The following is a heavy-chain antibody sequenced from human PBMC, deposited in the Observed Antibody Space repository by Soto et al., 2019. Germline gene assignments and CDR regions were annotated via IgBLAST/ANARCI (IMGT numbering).Heavy chain of an antibody. D-gene: IGHD1-26*01. CDR2: IWYDGSNK. V-gene: IGHV3-33*01. CDR3: ARDKRVGAKKRPRPQTFDY. Sequence: GGSLRLSCAASGFTFSSYGMHWVRQAPGKGLEWVAVIWYDGSNKYYADSVKGRSTISRDNSKNTPYLQMNSLRAEDTAVYYCARDKRVGAKKRPRPQTFDYWGPGTLVTVSS. J-gene: IGHJ4*02. CDR1: GFTFSSYG.